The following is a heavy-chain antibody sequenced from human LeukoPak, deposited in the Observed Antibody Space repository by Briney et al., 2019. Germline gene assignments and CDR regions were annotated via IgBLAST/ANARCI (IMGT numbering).Heavy chain of an antibody. CDR2: INPNSGGT. Sequence: ASVKVSCKASGYTFTGYCMHWVRQAPGQGLEWMGWINPNSGGTNYAQKFQGRVTMNRDTSISTASMELSRLRSDHTAVYYCARALDLDYHIMTGYYDKWFDPWGQRTLVTVSS. CDR3: ARALDLDYHIMTGYYDKWFDP. D-gene: IGHD3-9*01. J-gene: IGHJ5*02. CDR1: GYTFTGYC. V-gene: IGHV1-2*02.